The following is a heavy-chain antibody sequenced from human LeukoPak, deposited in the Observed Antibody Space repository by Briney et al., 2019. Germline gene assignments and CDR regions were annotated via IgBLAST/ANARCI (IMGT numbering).Heavy chain of an antibody. CDR1: GGTFSSYT. D-gene: IGHD5-12*01. CDR3: ARECVVATFQTVFDY. V-gene: IGHV1-69*04. Sequence: ASVKVSCKASGGTFSSYTISLVRQAPGQGLEWMGRIIPILGIANYAQQFQGRVTITADKSTSTAYMELSSLRSEDTGVYYCARECVVATFQTVFDYWGQGTLVTVSS. CDR2: IIPILGIA. J-gene: IGHJ4*02.